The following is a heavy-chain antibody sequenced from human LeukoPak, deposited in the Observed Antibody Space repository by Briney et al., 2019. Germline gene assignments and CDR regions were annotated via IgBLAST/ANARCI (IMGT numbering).Heavy chain of an antibody. Sequence: LSLTCTVSGGSISSYYWSWIRQAPGKGLEWVSYISSSGSTIYYADSVKGRFTISRDNAKNSLYLQMNSLRAEDTAVYYCAKRRDYGDYSSDYWGQGTLVTVSS. J-gene: IGHJ4*02. CDR1: GGSISSYY. V-gene: IGHV3-11*01. CDR2: ISSSGSTI. CDR3: AKRRDYGDYSSDY. D-gene: IGHD4-17*01.